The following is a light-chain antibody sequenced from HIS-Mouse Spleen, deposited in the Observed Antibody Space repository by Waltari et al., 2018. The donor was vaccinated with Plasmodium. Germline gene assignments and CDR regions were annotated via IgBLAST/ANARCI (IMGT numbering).Light chain of an antibody. CDR1: QRVSSSY. J-gene: IGKJ2*01. CDR3: KQYGSSPYT. CDR2: GAS. Sequence: IVLTQSPGTLSLSPGERATLSCRASQRVSSSYLAGYQQKPGQAPRLLIYGASSRPTVIPDRFRRSGSETDFALSISRLEPEECAVYYCKQYGSSPYTFGQGTKLESK. V-gene: IGKV3-20*01.